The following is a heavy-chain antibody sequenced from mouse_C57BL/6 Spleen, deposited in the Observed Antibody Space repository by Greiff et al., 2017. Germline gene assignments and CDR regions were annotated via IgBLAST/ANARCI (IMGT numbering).Heavy chain of an antibody. CDR3: ARNRDLYDYVGAY. CDR1: GFSLTSYS. CDR2: IWSGGST. Sequence: QVQLKESGPGLVQPSQSLSITCTVSGFSLTSYSVHWVRQSPGKGLEWLGVIWSGGSTDYNAAFISRLSISKDNSKSQVFFKVNSLQADDTAIYYCARNRDLYDYVGAYWGQGTLVTVSA. D-gene: IGHD2-4*01. V-gene: IGHV2-2*01. J-gene: IGHJ3*01.